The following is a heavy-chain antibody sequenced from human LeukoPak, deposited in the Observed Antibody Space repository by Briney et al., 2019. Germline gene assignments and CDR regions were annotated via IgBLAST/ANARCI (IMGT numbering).Heavy chain of an antibody. CDR1: GYTFTSYG. Sequence: ASVKVSCKASGYTFTSYGISWVRQAPGEGLEWMGWISPYNGNTNYAQKLQGRVTLTTHTSTSTAYMELRSLRSDDTAVYYCARPYCSSTSCYRSVPNTFDYWGQGPLVTVSS. J-gene: IGHJ4*02. V-gene: IGHV1-18*01. D-gene: IGHD2-2*01. CDR2: ISPYNGNT. CDR3: ARPYCSSTSCYRSVPNTFDY.